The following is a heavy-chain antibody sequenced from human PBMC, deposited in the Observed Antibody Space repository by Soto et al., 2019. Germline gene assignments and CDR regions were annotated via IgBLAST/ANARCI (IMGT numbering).Heavy chain of an antibody. CDR3: AKDPLKSGYGWGPDAFDI. Sequence: EVQLVESGGGLVQPGRSLRLSCAASGFTFDDYAMHWVRQAPGKGLEWVSGISWNSGSIGYADSVKGRFTISRDNAKNSLYLQMNSLRAEDTALYYCAKDPLKSGYGWGPDAFDIWGQGTMVTVSS. V-gene: IGHV3-9*01. J-gene: IGHJ3*02. D-gene: IGHD5-12*01. CDR2: ISWNSGSI. CDR1: GFTFDDYA.